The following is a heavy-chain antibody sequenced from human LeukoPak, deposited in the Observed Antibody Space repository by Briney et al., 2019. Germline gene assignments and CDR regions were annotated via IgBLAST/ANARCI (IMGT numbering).Heavy chain of an antibody. CDR2: ISGSGGST. V-gene: IGHV3-23*01. J-gene: IGHJ5*02. D-gene: IGHD6-19*01. CDR1: GFTFSSYG. Sequence: GGSLRLSCAASGFTFSSYGVSWVRQAPGKGLEWVSAISGSGGSTYYADSVTGRFTISRDNSKNTLYLQMNNMRGDDTAVYYCARVAGRHWFDPWGQGTLVTVSS. CDR3: ARVAGRHWFDP.